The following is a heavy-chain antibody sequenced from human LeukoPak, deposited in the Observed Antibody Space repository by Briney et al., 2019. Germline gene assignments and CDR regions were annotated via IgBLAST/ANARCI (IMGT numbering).Heavy chain of an antibody. CDR1: GYTFINYD. CDR3: ARDRPNPGYYYGSGSYGDAFDI. V-gene: IGHV1-18*01. D-gene: IGHD3-10*01. CDR2: ISTYNGNT. J-gene: IGHJ3*02. Sequence: GASVKVSCKASGYTFINYDFSWVRQAPGQGLEWMGWISTYNGNTNYAQKLQGRVTMTTDTSTSTAYMELRSLRSDDTAVYYCARDRPNPGYYYGSGSYGDAFDIWGQGTMVTVSS.